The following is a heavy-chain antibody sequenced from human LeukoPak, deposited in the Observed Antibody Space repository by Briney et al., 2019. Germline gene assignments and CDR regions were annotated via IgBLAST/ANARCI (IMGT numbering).Heavy chain of an antibody. CDR2: INKDGSGK. J-gene: IGHJ3*01. Sequence: GGSLRLSCEGSGFMFSNYWMNWVRQAPGKGLEWVANINKDGSGKYYLESVKGRFTISRDNAKNSVFLQMSSLTSEDTAVYLCARVDDDLDAFDLWGQGTLVTVSS. V-gene: IGHV3-7*01. D-gene: IGHD3-3*01. CDR3: ARVDDDLDAFDL. CDR1: GFMFSNYW.